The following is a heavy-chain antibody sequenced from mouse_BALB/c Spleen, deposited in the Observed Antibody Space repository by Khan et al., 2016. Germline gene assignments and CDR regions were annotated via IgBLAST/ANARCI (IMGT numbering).Heavy chain of an antibody. CDR3: ARAWYSMDY. J-gene: IGHJ4*01. V-gene: IGHV1-9*01. CDR1: GYTFSNYW. Sequence: QVQLQQSGAELMKPGASVKISCKATGYTFSNYWIEWVKQRPGHGLEWIGDILPGNANSNYNENLKGKATLTADTSSNTAYMQLSSLISEDSAVYYCARAWYSMDYWGQGTSVTVSS. CDR2: ILPGNANS.